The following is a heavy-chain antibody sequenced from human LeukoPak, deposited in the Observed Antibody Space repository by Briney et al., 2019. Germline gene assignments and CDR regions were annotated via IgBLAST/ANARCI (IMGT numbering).Heavy chain of an antibody. Sequence: WGSLRLSCAASGFTFSSYEMNWVRQVPGKGLEWVSYISSSGSTIYYADSVKGRFTISRDNAKNSLYLQMNSLRAEDTAVYYCARAGNTAMAPLYYYYYMDVWGKGTTVTISS. V-gene: IGHV3-48*03. CDR3: ARAGNTAMAPLYYYYYMDV. CDR1: GFTFSSYE. J-gene: IGHJ6*03. CDR2: ISSSGSTI. D-gene: IGHD5-18*01.